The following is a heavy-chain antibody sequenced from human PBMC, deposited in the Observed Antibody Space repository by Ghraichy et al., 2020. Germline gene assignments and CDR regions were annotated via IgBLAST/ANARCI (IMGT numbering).Heavy chain of an antibody. CDR2: IIPFLDAA. V-gene: IGHV1-69*13. CDR3: AIKMGYCSGNGCLHYGATDV. D-gene: IGHD2-15*01. CDR1: GGTFSSYT. Sequence: SVKVSCKASGGTFSSYTISWVRQAPGQGLEWMGGIIPFLDAANYAQNFQGRVTINADESTSTAYMELSSLRSEDTAVYYCAIKMGYCSGNGCLHYGATDVWGQGTTVTVSS. J-gene: IGHJ6*02.